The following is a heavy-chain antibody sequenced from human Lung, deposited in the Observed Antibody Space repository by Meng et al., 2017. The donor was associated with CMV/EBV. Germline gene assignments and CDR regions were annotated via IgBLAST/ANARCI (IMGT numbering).Heavy chain of an antibody. D-gene: IGHD1-26*01. Sequence: GESLKISCTVSGFTFGDFAMTWVRQAPGKGLEWVGFIRRKGYGGTTEYAESVKGRFTISRDDSKSIAYLQMNSLKTDDADVYYCARWHSGSNLGYWGQGTLVTVSS. CDR2: IRRKGYGGTT. CDR3: ARWHSGSNLGY. V-gene: IGHV3-49*04. J-gene: IGHJ4*02. CDR1: GFTFGDFA.